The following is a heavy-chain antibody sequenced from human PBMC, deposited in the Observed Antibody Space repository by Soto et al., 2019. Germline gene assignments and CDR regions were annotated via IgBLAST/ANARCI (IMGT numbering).Heavy chain of an antibody. CDR1: GFTFSNYA. Sequence: GGSLRLSCAASGFTFSNYAMHWVRQAPGKGLEYVSVISSNGGSTYYANSVKGRFTISRDNSKNTLYLQMGSLRAEDMAVYYCARGGRGYEFDYWGQGPLVTVSS. CDR3: ARGGRGYEFDY. J-gene: IGHJ4*02. CDR2: ISSNGGST. V-gene: IGHV3-64*01. D-gene: IGHD5-12*01.